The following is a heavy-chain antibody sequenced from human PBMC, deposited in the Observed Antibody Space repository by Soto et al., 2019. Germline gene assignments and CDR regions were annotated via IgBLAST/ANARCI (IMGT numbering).Heavy chain of an antibody. V-gene: IGHV3-7*01. J-gene: IGHJ4*02. Sequence: PGGSLRLSCAASGFTFSSYWMSWVRQAPGKGLEWVANIKQDGSEKYYVDSVKGRFTISRDNAKNSLYLQMNSLRAEDTAVYYCARGRLRYCSGGSCYLYFDYRAQRTPVTVSS. CDR2: IKQDGSEK. CDR1: GFTFSSYW. D-gene: IGHD2-15*01. CDR3: ARGRLRYCSGGSCYLYFDY.